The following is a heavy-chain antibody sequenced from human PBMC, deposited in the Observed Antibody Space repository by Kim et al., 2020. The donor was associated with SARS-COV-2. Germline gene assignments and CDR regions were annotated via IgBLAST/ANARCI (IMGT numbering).Heavy chain of an antibody. D-gene: IGHD1-1*01. V-gene: IGHV3-48*03. Sequence: YYADSVKGRFTITRDNAKNSLYLQMNSLRAEDTAVYYCARELENSDYFDYWGQGTLVTVSS. J-gene: IGHJ4*02. CDR3: ARELENSDYFDY.